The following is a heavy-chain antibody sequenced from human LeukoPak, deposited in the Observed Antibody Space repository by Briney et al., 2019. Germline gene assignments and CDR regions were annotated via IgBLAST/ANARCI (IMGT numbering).Heavy chain of an antibody. CDR2: ISGSGSSI. V-gene: IGHV3-48*01. D-gene: IGHD6-19*01. Sequence: GGSLRLSCAVSGFTFNTYWMSWVRQAPGKGLEWVSYISGSGSSIDYADSVGGRFTIYRDSAKNSVYLQMNNLRAEDTAVYYCAKGTGASAWLADYWGQGTLVTVSS. CDR3: AKGTGASAWLADY. J-gene: IGHJ4*02. CDR1: GFTFNTYW.